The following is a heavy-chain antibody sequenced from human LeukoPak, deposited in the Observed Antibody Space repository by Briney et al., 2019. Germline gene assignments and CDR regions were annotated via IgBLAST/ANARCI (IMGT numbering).Heavy chain of an antibody. J-gene: IGHJ4*02. CDR3: ARTYRDFEGDFDY. Sequence: PGGSLRLSCAASGFAFSNFEMNWVRQAPGKGLEWVSYITGTGRTIYYADSVEGRFTISRDNAKNSLYLQMINLRAEDTAIYYCARTYRDFEGDFDYWGQGTLVTVSS. CDR1: GFAFSNFE. V-gene: IGHV3-48*03. CDR2: ITGTGRTI. D-gene: IGHD2-21*01.